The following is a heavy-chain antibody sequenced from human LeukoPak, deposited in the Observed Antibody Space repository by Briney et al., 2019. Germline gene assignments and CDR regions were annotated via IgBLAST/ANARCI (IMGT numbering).Heavy chain of an antibody. J-gene: IGHJ4*02. CDR1: GGTFSSYA. Sequence: ASVKVSCKGSGGTFSSYAFSWLRQAPAQGLEWMGGSFPIFGTANNAQKFQGRVTITEDKYTSKAYMERSRLRAEDTAVYSCVRVRYFDWLLENDYWGQGTLVTVSS. CDR3: VRVRYFDWLLENDY. V-gene: IGHV1-69*06. D-gene: IGHD3-9*01. CDR2: SFPIFGTA.